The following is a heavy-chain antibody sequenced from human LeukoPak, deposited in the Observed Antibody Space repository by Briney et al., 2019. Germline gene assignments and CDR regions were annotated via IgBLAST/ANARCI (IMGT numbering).Heavy chain of an antibody. CDR1: GFSFSNYW. J-gene: IGHJ4*02. CDR2: IKQDGSDK. V-gene: IGHV3-7*01. D-gene: IGHD6-19*01. Sequence: QPGGSLRLSCAASGFSFSNYWTTWVRQAPGKGLEWVANIKQDGSDKYYVDSVEGRFTISRDNAKNTLYLQMNSLRVEDTAVYYCATGSGWCFIDWGQGTLVTVSS. CDR3: ATGSGWCFID.